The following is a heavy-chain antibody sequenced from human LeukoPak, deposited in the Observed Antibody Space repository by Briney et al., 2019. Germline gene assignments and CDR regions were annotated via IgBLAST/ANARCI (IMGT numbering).Heavy chain of an antibody. D-gene: IGHD2-15*01. V-gene: IGHV1-69*04. CDR1: GGTFSSYT. J-gene: IGHJ4*02. CDR2: IVPILGIA. Sequence: SVKVSCKASGGTFSSYTISWVRQAPGQGLEWMGRIVPILGIANYAQKFQGRVTITADKSTSTAYMELSSLRSEDTAVYYCARDCSGGSCYDYWGQGTLVTVSS. CDR3: ARDCSGGSCYDY.